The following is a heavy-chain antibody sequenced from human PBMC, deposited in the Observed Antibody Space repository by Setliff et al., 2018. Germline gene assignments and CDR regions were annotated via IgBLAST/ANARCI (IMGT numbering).Heavy chain of an antibody. V-gene: IGHV3-7*01. CDR1: GFTFSSYW. D-gene: IGHD6-13*01. CDR2: IKQDGSEK. J-gene: IGHJ4*02. Sequence: HPGGSLRLSCAASGFTFSSYWMSWVRQAPGKGLEWVANIKQDGSEKYYVDSVKGRFTISRDNAKNSLYLQMNSLRAEDTAVYYCAREQQLVTPDFDYWGQGTLVTVSS. CDR3: AREQQLVTPDFDY.